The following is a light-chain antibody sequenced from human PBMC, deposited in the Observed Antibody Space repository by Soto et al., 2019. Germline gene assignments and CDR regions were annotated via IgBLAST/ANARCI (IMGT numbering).Light chain of an antibody. J-gene: IGKJ1*01. CDR1: QSIISY. V-gene: IGKV1-39*01. CDR3: QQTYNTPGT. CDR2: AAS. Sequence: DMQLTQSPPSLSASVGDRVTITCRASQSIISYLNWYQQKPGKAPKLLIYAASNLQSGVPSRFSGSGSGTEFTLTISSLQPEDFATYYCQQTYNTPGTFGQGTKVEVK.